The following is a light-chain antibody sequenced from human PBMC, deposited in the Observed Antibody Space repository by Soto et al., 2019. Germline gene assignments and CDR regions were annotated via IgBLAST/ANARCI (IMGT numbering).Light chain of an antibody. J-gene: IGLJ7*01. Sequence: QSVLTQPASVSGSPGQSITISCTGTSSDVGSYNFVSWFQQRPGKAPKLMIYEVSKRPSGVSTRFSGSKSGNTASLTISGLQAEDEADYYCCSYAGSSTLLFGGGTQLTVL. CDR3: CSYAGSSTLL. V-gene: IGLV2-23*01. CDR2: EVS. CDR1: SSDVGSYNF.